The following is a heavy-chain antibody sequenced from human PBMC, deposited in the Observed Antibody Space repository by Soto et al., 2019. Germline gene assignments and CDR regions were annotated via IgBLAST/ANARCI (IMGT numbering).Heavy chain of an antibody. CDR3: VSYRGAFYFDH. V-gene: IGHV4-34*01. CDR2: INHSGRV. J-gene: IGHJ4*02. CDR1: GGSFSGHS. Sequence: SETLSLTCAVYGGSFSGHSWTWIRQSPGKGLEWIGDINHSGRVNYSPSLKSRVTISLDTSKNQFSLTLSAVTAADTAVYYCVSYRGAFYFDHWGQGTLVTVSS. D-gene: IGHD4-4*01.